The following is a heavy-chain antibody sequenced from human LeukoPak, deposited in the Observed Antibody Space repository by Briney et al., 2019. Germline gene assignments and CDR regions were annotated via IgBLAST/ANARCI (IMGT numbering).Heavy chain of an antibody. V-gene: IGHV4-38-2*02. J-gene: IGHJ5*02. CDR3: ARDSSYSSSWT. CDR2: IYHSGST. CDR1: GYSISSGYY. Sequence: SETLSLTCAVSGYSISSGYYWGWIRQPPGKGLEWIGSIYHSGSTYYNPSLKSRVTISVDTSKNQFSLKLSSVTAADTAVYYCARDSSYSSSWTWGQGTLVTASS. D-gene: IGHD6-13*01.